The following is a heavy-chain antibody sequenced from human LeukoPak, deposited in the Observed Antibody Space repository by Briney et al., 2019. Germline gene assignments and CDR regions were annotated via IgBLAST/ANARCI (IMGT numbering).Heavy chain of an antibody. CDR1: GFTVSSNY. CDR2: IYSGGST. J-gene: IGHJ4*02. Sequence: GGSLRLSCAASGFTVSSNYMSWVRQAPGKGLEWVSVIYSGGSTYYADSVKGRFTISRDNSKNTLYLQMNSLRAEDTAVYYCARVGGDCSGGSCYPYYFDYWGQGTLVTVSS. V-gene: IGHV3-66*01. D-gene: IGHD2-15*01. CDR3: ARVGGDCSGGSCYPYYFDY.